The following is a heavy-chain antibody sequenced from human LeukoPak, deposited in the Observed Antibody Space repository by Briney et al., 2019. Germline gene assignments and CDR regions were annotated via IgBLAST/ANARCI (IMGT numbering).Heavy chain of an antibody. D-gene: IGHD6-13*01. CDR1: GGSISSSSYY. V-gene: IGHV4-39*07. CDR2: IYYSGST. Sequence: SETLSLTCTVSGGSISSSSYYWGWIRQPPGKGLEWIGSIYYSGSTYYNPSLKSRVTISVDTSKNQFSLKLSSVTAADTAVYYRARYGSSSWYFWGQGTLVTVSS. CDR3: ARYGSSSWYF. J-gene: IGHJ4*02.